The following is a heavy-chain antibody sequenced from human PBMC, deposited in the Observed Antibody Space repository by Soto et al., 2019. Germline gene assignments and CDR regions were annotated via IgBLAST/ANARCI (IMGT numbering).Heavy chain of an antibody. CDR2: ISYDGSNK. J-gene: IGHJ6*02. V-gene: IGHV3-30-3*01. CDR3: ARDRGIAAAGTNYYYYGMDV. Sequence: GGSLILSCAASGFTFSSYAMHWVRQAPGKGLEWVAVISYDGSNKYYADSVKGRFTISRDNSKNTLYLQMNSLRAEDTAVYYCARDRGIAAAGTNYYYYGMDVWCQGPTVT. D-gene: IGHD6-13*01. CDR1: GFTFSSYA.